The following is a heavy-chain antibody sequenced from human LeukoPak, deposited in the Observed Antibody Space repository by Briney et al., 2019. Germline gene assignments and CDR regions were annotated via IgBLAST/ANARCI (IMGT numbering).Heavy chain of an antibody. J-gene: IGHJ4*02. CDR2: ISYDGSNK. V-gene: IGHV3-30*18. CDR1: GFTFSRYG. D-gene: IGHD6-19*01. CDR3: AKSGGGYSSGWFY. Sequence: GRSLRLSCAASGFTFSRYGMHWVRQAPGKGLEWVAVISYDGSNKYYADSVKGRFTISRDNSKNTLYLQMDSLRAEDTAVYYCAKSGGGYSSGWFYWGQGTLVTVSS.